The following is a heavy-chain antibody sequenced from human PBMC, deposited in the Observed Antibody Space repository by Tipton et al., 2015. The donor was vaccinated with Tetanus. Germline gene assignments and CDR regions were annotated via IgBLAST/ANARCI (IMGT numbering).Heavy chain of an antibody. J-gene: IGHJ4*02. Sequence: SLRLSCAASGFTVSSYPMHWVRQAPGKGLDWVAVIRDYGTNKYYADSVKGRLTISSDNSENTVYLQMNSLRVEDTAMYYCAKGGSGLDYWGQGTLVTVSS. CDR1: GFTVSSYP. V-gene: IGHV3-30-3*01. CDR3: AKGGSGLDY. CDR2: IRDYGTNK. D-gene: IGHD6-19*01.